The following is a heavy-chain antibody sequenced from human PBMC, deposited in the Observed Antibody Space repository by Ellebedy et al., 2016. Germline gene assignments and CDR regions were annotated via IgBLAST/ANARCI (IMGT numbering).Heavy chain of an antibody. CDR2: VYYSGAT. D-gene: IGHD6-13*01. J-gene: IGHJ3*02. CDR1: GGSISNSNYY. V-gene: IGHV4-39*07. CDR3: ARDAGGAQLVPSYDI. Sequence: SETLSLXXTVSGGSISNSNYYWGWIRQPPGKGLEWIGSVYYSGATYYNPSLKSRVTMSVDTSKNQFSLKVNSMTAPDTAVYYCARDAGGAQLVPSYDIWGQGTVVTVSS.